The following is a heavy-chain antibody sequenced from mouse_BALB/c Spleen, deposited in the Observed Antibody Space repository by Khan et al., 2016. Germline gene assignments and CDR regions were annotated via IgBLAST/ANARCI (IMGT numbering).Heavy chain of an antibody. CDR2: INTYSGES. CDR3: ARYRYYYGSSRYFDD. Sequence: QIQLVQSGPELKKPGKTVKISCKASGYTFTNYGMNWVKQAPGKGLKWMGWINTYSGESTYADDFTGRFAFSLETSANTAYLQITNRKNEDTATYFCARYRYYYGSSRYFDDWGAGTTVTVSS. D-gene: IGHD1-1*01. CDR1: GYTFTNYG. V-gene: IGHV9-3-1*01. J-gene: IGHJ1*01.